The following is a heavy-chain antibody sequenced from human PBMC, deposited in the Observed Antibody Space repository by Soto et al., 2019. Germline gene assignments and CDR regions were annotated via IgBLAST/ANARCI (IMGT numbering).Heavy chain of an antibody. D-gene: IGHD2-2*02. CDR1: GFTFSNAW. Sequence: PGGSLRLSCAASGFTFSNAWMSWVRQAQGKGLEWVGRIKSKTDGGTTDYAAPVKGRFTISRDDSKNTLYLQMNSLKTEDTAVYYCTTDLDTVPPPRDAFDIWGQGTMVTVSS. CDR2: IKSKTDGGTT. CDR3: TTDLDTVPPPRDAFDI. J-gene: IGHJ3*02. V-gene: IGHV3-15*01.